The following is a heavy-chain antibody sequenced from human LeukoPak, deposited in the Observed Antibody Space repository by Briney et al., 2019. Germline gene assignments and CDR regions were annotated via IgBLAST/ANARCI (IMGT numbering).Heavy chain of an antibody. CDR2: ISGSGGST. V-gene: IGHV3-23*01. CDR1: GFTFSRYA. D-gene: IGHD3-3*01. CDR3: AKTRNYYDFWSGYSAAGDYYYYMDV. Sequence: PGGSLRLPCAASGFTFSRYAMSWVRQAPGKGLEWVSAISGSGGSTYYADSVKGRFTISRDNSKNTLYLQMNSLRAEDTAVYHCAKTRNYYDFWSGYSAAGDYYYYMDVWGKGTTVTVSS. J-gene: IGHJ6*03.